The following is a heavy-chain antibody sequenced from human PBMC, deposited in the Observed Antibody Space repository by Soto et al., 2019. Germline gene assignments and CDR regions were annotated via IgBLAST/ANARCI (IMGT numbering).Heavy chain of an antibody. Sequence: GASVKVSCKASGYTFTGCYMHWVRQAPGQGLEGMGWINPNRGGTNYAQKVQGTVTMARDTFISTAYMELGRLKSDDTAVYYCARDREYYDFWSGYYSFYYYGMDVWGQGTTVTVSS. V-gene: IGHV1-2*02. CDR1: GYTFTGCY. CDR3: ARDREYYDFWSGYYSFYYYGMDV. J-gene: IGHJ6*02. CDR2: INPNRGGT. D-gene: IGHD3-3*01.